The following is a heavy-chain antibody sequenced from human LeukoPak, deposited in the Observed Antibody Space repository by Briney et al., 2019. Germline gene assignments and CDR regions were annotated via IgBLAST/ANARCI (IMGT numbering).Heavy chain of an antibody. V-gene: IGHV4-59*05. CDR2: ICHSGISGNT. CDR1: VDSISSAC. D-gene: IGHD1-26*01. CDR3: AREVGPVTSHRIDS. J-gene: IGHJ4*02. Sequence: SETLSLTCTVSVDSISSACWSWSRQPPGKGLEWIGSICHSGISGNTYYNPSLKSRVTISLDTPKNQFSLKLSSVTAAVTAVYSCAREVGPVTSHRIDSWGQGSLVTVSS.